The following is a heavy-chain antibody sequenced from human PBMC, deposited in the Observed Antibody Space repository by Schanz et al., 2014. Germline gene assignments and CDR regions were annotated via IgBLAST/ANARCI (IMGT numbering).Heavy chain of an antibody. CDR2: ISSGGRNI. Sequence: EVQLVESGGGLVKPGESLRLSCAASGFIFSAYTMNWVRQAPGKGLEWVSSISSGGRNISYADSLKGRFTISRDNARNSLYLQLNSLRVEDSGVYFCAQTMGTFMVPIDNWGQGVRVIVSS. J-gene: IGHJ4*02. D-gene: IGHD3-3*02. V-gene: IGHV3-21*01. CDR1: GFIFSAYT. CDR3: AQTMGTFMVPIDN.